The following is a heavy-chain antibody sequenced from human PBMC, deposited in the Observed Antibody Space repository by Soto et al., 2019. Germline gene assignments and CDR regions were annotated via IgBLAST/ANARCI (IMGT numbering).Heavy chain of an antibody. CDR3: ARGGIAAAVPFDY. V-gene: IGHV4-31*03. CDR2: IYYSGST. J-gene: IGHJ4*02. D-gene: IGHD6-13*01. Sequence: SETLSLTCTVSGCSISSGGYYWSWIRQHPGKGLEWIGYIYYSGSTYYNPSLKSRVTISVDTSKNQFSLKLSSVTAADTAVYYCARGGIAAAVPFDYWGQGTLVTVSS. CDR1: GCSISSGGYY.